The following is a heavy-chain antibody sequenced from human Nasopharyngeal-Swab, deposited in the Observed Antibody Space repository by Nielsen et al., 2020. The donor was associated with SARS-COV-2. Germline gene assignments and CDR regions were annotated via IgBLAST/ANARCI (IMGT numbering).Heavy chain of an antibody. CDR1: GGSISSSSYY. J-gene: IGHJ3*02. V-gene: IGHV4-39*01. Sequence: SETLSLTCTVSGGSISSSSYYWGWLRQPPGKGLEWIGSIYYSGSTYYNPSLKSRVTISVDTSKNQFSLKLSSVTAADTAVYYCARGVISSFDAFDIWGQGTMVTVSS. D-gene: IGHD3-16*02. CDR2: IYYSGST. CDR3: ARGVISSFDAFDI.